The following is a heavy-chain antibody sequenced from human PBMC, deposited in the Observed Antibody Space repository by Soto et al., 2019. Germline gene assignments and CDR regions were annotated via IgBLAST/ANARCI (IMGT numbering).Heavy chain of an antibody. D-gene: IGHD2-8*01. CDR2: INHSGST. Sequence: SETLSLTCAVYGGSFSGYYWSWIRQPPGKGLEWIGEINHSGSTNYNPSLKSRVTISVDTSKNQFSLKLSSVTAADTAVYYCATVSVVVNARNWFDTWGQGTLVTVSS. CDR3: ATVSVVVNARNWFDT. CDR1: GGSFSGYY. J-gene: IGHJ5*02. V-gene: IGHV4-34*01.